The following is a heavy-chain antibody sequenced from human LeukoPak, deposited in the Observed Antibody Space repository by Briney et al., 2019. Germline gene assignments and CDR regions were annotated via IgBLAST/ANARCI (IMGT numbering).Heavy chain of an antibody. D-gene: IGHD6-19*01. V-gene: IGHV4-4*07. J-gene: IGHJ4*02. CDR3: AKDEVFSSAWYFDY. CDR2: IYTSGST. CDR1: GGSISSYY. Sequence: SETLSLTCTVSGGSISSYYWSWIRQPAGKGLEWIGRIYTSGSTNYNPSLKSRVTISVDTSKNQFSLKLSSVTAADTAVYYCAKDEVFSSAWYFDYWGQGTLVTVSS.